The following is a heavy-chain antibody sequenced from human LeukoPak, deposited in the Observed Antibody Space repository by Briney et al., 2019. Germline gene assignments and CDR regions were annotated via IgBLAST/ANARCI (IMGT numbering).Heavy chain of an antibody. CDR3: ARDHWYDILSFDY. CDR1: GDSVSIKTAT. D-gene: IGHD1-14*01. Sequence: SQTLSLTCAISGDSVSIKTATWNWIRQSPSRGLEWLGRTYFRSKWYYDYAMSVKGRLSISPDTSKNHFSLHLDSVTPEDTAVYYCARDHWYDILSFDYWGQGTVVTVSS. J-gene: IGHJ4*02. CDR2: TYFRSKWYY. V-gene: IGHV6-1*01.